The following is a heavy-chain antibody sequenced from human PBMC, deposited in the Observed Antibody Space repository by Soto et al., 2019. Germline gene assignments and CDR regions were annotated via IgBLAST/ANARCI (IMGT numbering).Heavy chain of an antibody. CDR3: ARSVGGSLDY. Sequence: QVQLQESGPGLVKPSQTLSLTCTVSGGSISSGGYYWSWIRQHPGKGLEWIGYIYYSGSTYYNPSLKXXVXIXXDTSNNQLSLKLSSVTAADTAVYYCARSVGGSLDYWGQGTLVTVSS. D-gene: IGHD3-16*01. CDR1: GGSISSGGYY. CDR2: IYYSGST. V-gene: IGHV4-31*01. J-gene: IGHJ4*02.